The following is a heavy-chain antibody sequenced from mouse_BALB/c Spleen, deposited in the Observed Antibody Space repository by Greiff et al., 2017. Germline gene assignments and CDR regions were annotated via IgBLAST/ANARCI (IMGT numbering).Heavy chain of an antibody. V-gene: IGHV5-17*02. D-gene: IGHD1-2*01. Sequence: DVHLVESGGGLVQPGGSRKLSCAASGFTFSSFGMHWVRQAPEKGLEWVAYISSGSSTIYYADTVKGRFTISRDNPKNTLFLQMTSLRSEDTAMYYCARGDYGYVGAMDYWGQGTSVTVSS. CDR1: GFTFSSFG. CDR3: ARGDYGYVGAMDY. J-gene: IGHJ4*01. CDR2: ISSGSSTI.